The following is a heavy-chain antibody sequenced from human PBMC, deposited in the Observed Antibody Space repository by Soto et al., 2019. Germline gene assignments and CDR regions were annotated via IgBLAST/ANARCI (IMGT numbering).Heavy chain of an antibody. CDR3: AKAITMVRGGNERLRGFFDI. V-gene: IGHV3-33*06. Sequence: HPGGSLRLSCAASGFTFSSYGMHWVRQAPGKGLEWVAVIWYDGSNKYYADSVKGRFTISRDNSKNTLYLQMNSLRAEDTAVYYCAKAITMVRGGNERLRGFFDIWGQRTMVTVSS. CDR1: GFTFSSYG. D-gene: IGHD3-10*01. CDR2: IWYDGSNK. J-gene: IGHJ3*02.